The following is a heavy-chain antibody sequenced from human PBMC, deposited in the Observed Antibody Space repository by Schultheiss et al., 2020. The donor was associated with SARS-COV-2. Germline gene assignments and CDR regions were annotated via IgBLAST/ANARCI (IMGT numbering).Heavy chain of an antibody. Sequence: SETLSLTCAVYGGSVSSGSYYWSWIRQPPGKGLEWIGYIYYSGSTNYNPSLKSRVTISVDTSKNQFSLKLSSVTAADTAVYYCARGYYYVAFDIWGQGTMVTVSS. D-gene: IGHD3-10*02. J-gene: IGHJ3*02. CDR2: IYYSGST. CDR3: ARGYYYVAFDI. V-gene: IGHV4-61*01. CDR1: GGSVSSGSYY.